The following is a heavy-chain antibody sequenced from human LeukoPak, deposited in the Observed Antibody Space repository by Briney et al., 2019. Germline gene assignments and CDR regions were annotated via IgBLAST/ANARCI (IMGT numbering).Heavy chain of an antibody. CDR1: GGSISSYY. J-gene: IGHJ6*03. CDR2: IYYSGST. D-gene: IGHD3-9*01. CDR3: ARGTDILTGYYSYYYYYYMDV. Sequence: PSETLSLTCTVSGGSISSYYWSWIRQPPGKGLEWIGYIYYSGSTNYNPSLKSRVTISVDTSKNQFSLKLSSVTAADTAVYYCARGTDILTGYYSYYYYYYMDVWGKGTTVTVSS. V-gene: IGHV4-59*01.